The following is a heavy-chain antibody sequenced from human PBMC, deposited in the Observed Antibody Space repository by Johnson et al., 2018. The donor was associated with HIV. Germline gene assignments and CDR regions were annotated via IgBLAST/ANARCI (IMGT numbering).Heavy chain of an antibody. V-gene: IGHV3-20*04. CDR1: GFTVSSNY. J-gene: IGHJ3*01. CDR3: ARDNIYGSAWGDAFDV. CDR2: INWNGRST. Sequence: VQLVESGGGLIQPGGSLRLSCAASGFTVSSNYMSWVRQAPGKGLEWVSGINWNGRSTAYADSVKGRFTLSRDNAKNSLYLQMDSLRAEDTALYYCARDNIYGSAWGDAFDVWGQGTMVTVSS. D-gene: IGHD6-19*01.